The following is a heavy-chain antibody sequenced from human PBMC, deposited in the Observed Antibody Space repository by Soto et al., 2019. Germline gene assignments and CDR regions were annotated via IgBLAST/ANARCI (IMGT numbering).Heavy chain of an antibody. CDR1: GFSLSTSGVG. CDR3: AHGYYYILTGYRRFDY. D-gene: IGHD3-9*01. J-gene: IGHJ4*02. V-gene: IGHV2-5*02. Sequence: SGPTLVNPTQTLTLTCTFSGFSLSTSGVGVGWIRQPPGKALEWLALIYWDDDKRYSPSLKSRPTITKDTSKNQVVLTMTNMDPVDTATYDCAHGYYYILTGYRRFDYWGQGTLVTVSS. CDR2: IYWDDDK.